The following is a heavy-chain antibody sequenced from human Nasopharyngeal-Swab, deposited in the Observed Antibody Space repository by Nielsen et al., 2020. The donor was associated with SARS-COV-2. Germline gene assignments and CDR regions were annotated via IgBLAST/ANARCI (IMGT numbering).Heavy chain of an antibody. J-gene: IGHJ3*02. CDR2: INPNSGGT. CDR3: ARSHIVVVTDAFDI. D-gene: IGHD2-21*02. CDR1: GYTFTGYH. Sequence: ASVKVSCQASGYTFTGYHMHWVRQAPGQGLEWMGWINPNSGGTNYAQKLQGWVTMTSDTSISTAYMALSRQRSDETAVYYCARSHIVVVTDAFDIRGQGTMVTVSS. V-gene: IGHV1-2*04.